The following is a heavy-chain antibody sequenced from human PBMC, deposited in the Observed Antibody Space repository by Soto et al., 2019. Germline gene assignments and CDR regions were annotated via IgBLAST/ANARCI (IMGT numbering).Heavy chain of an antibody. Sequence: GGSLRLSFADSGFTFSSHAMSWVPQAPGKGLEWVSAISGSGGSTYYADSVKGRFTISRDNSKNTLYLQMNSLRAEDTAVYYCAKTTVHDYIWGSYRVDYWGQGT. CDR3: AKTTVHDYIWGSYRVDY. CDR2: ISGSGGST. V-gene: IGHV3-23*01. CDR1: GFTFSSHA. D-gene: IGHD3-16*02. J-gene: IGHJ4*02.